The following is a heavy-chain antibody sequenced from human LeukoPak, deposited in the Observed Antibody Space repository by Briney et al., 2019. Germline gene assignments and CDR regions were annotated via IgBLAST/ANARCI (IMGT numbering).Heavy chain of an antibody. V-gene: IGHV3-48*04. D-gene: IGHD5-12*01. CDR2: VGISSGNT. CDR1: GFTFSDYS. J-gene: IGHJ4*02. CDR3: ARDHRYAFDN. Sequence: PGGSLRLSCAASGFTFSDYSMNWVRQAPGKGLEWISYVGISSGNTKYADSVKGRFTISGDSAKNSVFLQVNSLRVEDTAVYYCARDHRYAFDNWGQGTPVTVSS.